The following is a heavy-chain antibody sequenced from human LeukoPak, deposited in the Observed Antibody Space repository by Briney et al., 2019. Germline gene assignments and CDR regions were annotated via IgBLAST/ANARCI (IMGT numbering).Heavy chain of an antibody. CDR3: ASPIVGATTIDY. Sequence: GGSLRLSGAASGFTVSSYSMNCVRQAPGKGLERVSSISSSSSYIYYADSVKGRFTISRDNAKNSLYLQMNSLRAEDTAVYYCASPIVGATTIDYWGQGTLVTVSS. D-gene: IGHD1-26*01. CDR1: GFTVSSYS. CDR2: ISSSSSYI. J-gene: IGHJ4*02. V-gene: IGHV3-21*01.